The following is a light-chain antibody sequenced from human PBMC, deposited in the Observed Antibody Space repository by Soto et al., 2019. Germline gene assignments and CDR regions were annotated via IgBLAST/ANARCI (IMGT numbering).Light chain of an antibody. V-gene: IGKV3-15*01. CDR3: QQSNNWPYT. CDR2: GAS. J-gene: IGKJ2*01. CDR1: QSVSSN. Sequence: EIVMTQSPATLSVSPGERATLSCRASQSVSSNLAWYQQKPGQAPRLLFYGASTRATGIPARFSGSGSGTDFTLTISSLRSEEFAIYYCQQSNNWPYTFGQGTKLEIK.